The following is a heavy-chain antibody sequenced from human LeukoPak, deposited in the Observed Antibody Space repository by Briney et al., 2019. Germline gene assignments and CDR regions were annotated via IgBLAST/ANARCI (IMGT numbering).Heavy chain of an antibody. CDR1: GFTFSSYS. J-gene: IGHJ4*02. CDR2: ISSSSSTI. Sequence: GGSLRLSCAASGFTFSSYSMNWVRQAPGKGLEWVSYISSSSSTIYYADSVKGRFTISRDNAKNTLYLQMNSLRAEDTAVYYCAKESLADIDYWGQGTLVTVSS. CDR3: AKESLADIDY. D-gene: IGHD3-16*01. V-gene: IGHV3-48*01.